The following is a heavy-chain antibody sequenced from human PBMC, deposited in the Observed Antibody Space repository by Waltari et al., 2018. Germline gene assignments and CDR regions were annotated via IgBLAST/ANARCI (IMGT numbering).Heavy chain of an antibody. CDR3: ARDDGIRTVDY. D-gene: IGHD1-20*01. J-gene: IGHJ4*02. CDR1: GFTFISYW. Sequence: QLVESGGGLVQPGGSLRLSCVVSGFTFISYWRSWVRQTPGKGLEWVANIKPDGTEEYYVDYVKGRFTISRDNAKNSLYLQMNSLRAEDTAVYYCARDDGIRTVDYWGQGTLVTVSS. CDR2: IKPDGTEE. V-gene: IGHV3-7*01.